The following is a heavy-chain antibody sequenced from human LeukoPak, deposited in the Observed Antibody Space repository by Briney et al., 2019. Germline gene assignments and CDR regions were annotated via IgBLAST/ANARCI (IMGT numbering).Heavy chain of an antibody. CDR3: ARDFVLGQPLVALDP. D-gene: IGHD2-2*01. CDR1: GFTFSTNG. J-gene: IGHJ5*02. V-gene: IGHV3-30*12. CDR2: ISYDGSNK. Sequence: GRSLRLSCAASGFTFSTNGMHWVRQAPGKGLEWVALISYDGSNKYYADSVKGRFTISRDNSKNTLSLHMNGLRTEDTAVYYCARDFVLGQPLVALDPWGQGTLVTVSS.